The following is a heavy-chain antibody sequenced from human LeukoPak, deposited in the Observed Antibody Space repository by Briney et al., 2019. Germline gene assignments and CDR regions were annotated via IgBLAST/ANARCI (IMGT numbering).Heavy chain of an antibody. D-gene: IGHD1-26*01. CDR3: TRDLREHGVFDI. CDR1: GFAVSTNY. CDR2: IYSDDRT. J-gene: IGHJ3*02. Sequence: GGSLRLSCAASGFAVSTNYMTWVRQAPGMRLEWVSEIYSDDRTYYAASVKGRFSISRDNFKNVVYLEMNNLRGDDTAIYYCTRDLREHGVFDIWGQGTMVTVSS. V-gene: IGHV3-53*01.